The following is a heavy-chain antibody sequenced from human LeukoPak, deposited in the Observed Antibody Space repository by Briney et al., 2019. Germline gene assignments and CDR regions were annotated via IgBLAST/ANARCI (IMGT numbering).Heavy chain of an antibody. CDR2: INTNTGNP. V-gene: IGHV7-4-1*02. Sequence: GASVKVSCKASGYTFTSYAMNWVRQAPGQGLEWMGWINTNTGNPTYAQGFTGRFVFSLDTSVSTAYLQISSLKAEDTAVYYCARNLKHHYYGSGSYYNLLDAFDIRGQGTMVTVSS. CDR3: ARNLKHHYYGSGSYYNLLDAFDI. J-gene: IGHJ3*02. D-gene: IGHD3-10*01. CDR1: GYTFTSYA.